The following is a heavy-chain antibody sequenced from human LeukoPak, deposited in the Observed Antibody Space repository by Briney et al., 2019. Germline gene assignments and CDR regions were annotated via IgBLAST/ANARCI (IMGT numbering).Heavy chain of an antibody. CDR3: AKEIVGSAMTGIDY. Sequence: GGSLRLSCAASVFDFDDYSMQWVRQAPGKGLEWVSGISWNSNTKGYADSVKGRFTISRDNAKHSLYLQMDSLRPEDTALYYCAKEIVGSAMTGIDYWGQGTLVTVSS. CDR2: ISWNSNTK. D-gene: IGHD1-1*01. J-gene: IGHJ4*02. CDR1: VFDFDDYS. V-gene: IGHV3-9*01.